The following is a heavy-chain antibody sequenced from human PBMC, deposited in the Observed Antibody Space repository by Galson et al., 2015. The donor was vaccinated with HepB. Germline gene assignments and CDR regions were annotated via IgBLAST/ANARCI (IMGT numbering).Heavy chain of an antibody. Sequence: SLRLSCAASGFTFSSYSMNWVRQAPGKGLEWVSSISSSSSYIYYADSVKGRFTISRDNAKNSLYLQMNSLRAEDTAVYYCARDIPPRITMTRVNWFDPWGQGTLVTVSS. CDR3: ARDIPPRITMTRVNWFDP. D-gene: IGHD3-10*01. CDR2: ISSSSSYI. J-gene: IGHJ5*02. CDR1: GFTFSSYS. V-gene: IGHV3-21*01.